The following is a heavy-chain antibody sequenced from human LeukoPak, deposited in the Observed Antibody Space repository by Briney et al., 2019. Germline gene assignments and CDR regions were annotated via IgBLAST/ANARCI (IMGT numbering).Heavy chain of an antibody. CDR2: ISYDGSNK. V-gene: IGHV3-30*18. D-gene: IGHD5-12*01. CDR1: GFTFSSYG. CDR3: AKEGIEWLRYWYFDL. Sequence: PGRSLRLSCAASGFTFSSYGMHWVRQAPGKGLEWVAVISYDGSNKYYADSVKGRFTISRDNSENTLYLQMNSLRAEDTAVYYCAKEGIEWLRYWYFDLWGRGTLVTVSS. J-gene: IGHJ2*01.